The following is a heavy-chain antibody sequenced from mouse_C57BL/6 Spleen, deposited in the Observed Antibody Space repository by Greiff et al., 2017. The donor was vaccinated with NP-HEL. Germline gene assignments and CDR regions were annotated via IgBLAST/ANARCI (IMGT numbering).Heavy chain of an antibody. V-gene: IGHV1-26*01. CDR3: ARSRSNYLFAY. CDR2: INPNNGGT. J-gene: IGHJ3*01. D-gene: IGHD2-5*01. CDR1: GYTFTDYY. Sequence: EVQLQQSGPELVKPGASVKISCKASGYTFTDYYMNWVKQSHGKSLEWIGDINPNNGGTSYNQKFKGKATLTVDKSSSTAYMELRSLTSEDSAVYYCARSRSNYLFAYWGQGTLVTVSA.